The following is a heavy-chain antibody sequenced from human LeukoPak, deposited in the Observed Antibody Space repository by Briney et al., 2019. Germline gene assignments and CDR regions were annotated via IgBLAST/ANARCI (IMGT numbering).Heavy chain of an antibody. CDR2: ISGSGGST. CDR1: GFTFSSYA. V-gene: IGHV3-23*01. CDR3: AKAVGKTTVTTYFDY. D-gene: IGHD4-17*01. J-gene: IGHJ4*02. Sequence: GGSLRLSCAASGFTFSSYAMSWVRQAPGKGLEWVSAISGSGGSTYYADSVKGRFTISRDNSKNTLYLQMNSLRAEDTAVYYCAKAVGKTTVTTYFDYWGQGTMVTVSS.